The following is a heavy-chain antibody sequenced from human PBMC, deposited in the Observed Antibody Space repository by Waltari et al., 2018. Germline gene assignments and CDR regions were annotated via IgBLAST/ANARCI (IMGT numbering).Heavy chain of an antibody. J-gene: IGHJ6*03. CDR1: GYTFSNYD. D-gene: IGHD6-13*01. CDR2: INPNSSNT. V-gene: IGHV1-8*03. Sequence: QVQLVQSGAEVKKHGASVKVYCKASGYTFSNYDNNWLRQAVGQGLEWMVLINPNSSNTAYAQKFQGRVTISRDTSISTAYMELSSLRSEDTAVYYCAREGAGIVAAGTYYYYYYMDVWGEGTTVTVSS. CDR3: AREGAGIVAAGTYYYYYYMDV.